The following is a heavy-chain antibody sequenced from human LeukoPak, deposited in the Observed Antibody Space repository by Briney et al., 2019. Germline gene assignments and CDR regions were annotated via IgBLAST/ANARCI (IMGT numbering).Heavy chain of an antibody. CDR2: ISAYNGNT. V-gene: IGHV1-18*01. J-gene: IGHJ3*02. CDR1: GYTFTSYG. Sequence: ASVEVSCKASGYTFTSYGISWVRQAPGQGLEWMGWISAYNGNTNYAQKLQGRVTMTTDTSTSTAYMELRSLRSDDTAVYYCARADYGDYSSWAFDIWGQGTMVTVSS. CDR3: ARADYGDYSSWAFDI. D-gene: IGHD4-17*01.